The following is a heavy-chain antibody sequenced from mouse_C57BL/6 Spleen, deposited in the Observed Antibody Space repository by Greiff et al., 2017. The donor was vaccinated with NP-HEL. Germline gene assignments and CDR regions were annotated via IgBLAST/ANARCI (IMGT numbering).Heavy chain of an antibody. V-gene: IGHV1-18*01. CDR2: INPNNGGT. CDR3: ARGTPTTVVATDYAMDY. Sequence: VQLQQSGPELVKPGASVKIPCKASGYTFTDYNMDWVKQSHGKSLEWIGDINPNNGGTIYNQKFKGKATLTVDKSSSTAYMELRSLTSEDTAVYYCARGTPTTVVATDYAMDYWGQGTSVTVSS. D-gene: IGHD1-1*01. J-gene: IGHJ4*01. CDR1: GYTFTDYN.